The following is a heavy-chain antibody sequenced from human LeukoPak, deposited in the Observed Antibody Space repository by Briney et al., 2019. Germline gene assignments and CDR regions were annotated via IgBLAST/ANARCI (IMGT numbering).Heavy chain of an antibody. Sequence: GGSLRLSCAASGFTFSDYYMSWIRQAPGKGLGWVSYISSSGSTIYYADSVKGRFTISRDNAKNSLYLQMNSLRAEDTAVYYCARAPLTTVTTGWFDPWGQGTLVTVSS. J-gene: IGHJ5*02. CDR2: ISSSGSTI. V-gene: IGHV3-11*04. CDR3: ARAPLTTVTTGWFDP. CDR1: GFTFSDYY. D-gene: IGHD4-17*01.